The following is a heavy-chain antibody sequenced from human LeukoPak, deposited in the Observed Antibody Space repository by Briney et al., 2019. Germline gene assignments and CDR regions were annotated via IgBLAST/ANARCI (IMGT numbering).Heavy chain of an antibody. V-gene: IGHV3-11*01. J-gene: IGHJ3*02. CDR2: ISSSGSTI. CDR3: ARELAEQPDSPNDAFDI. Sequence: PGGSLRLSCAASGFTFSDYYMSWIRQAPGKGLEWVSYISSSGSTIYYADSVKGRFTISRDNAKNSLYLQMNSLRAEDTAVYYCARELAEQPDSPNDAFDIWGQGTMVTVSS. D-gene: IGHD3-22*01. CDR1: GFTFSDYY.